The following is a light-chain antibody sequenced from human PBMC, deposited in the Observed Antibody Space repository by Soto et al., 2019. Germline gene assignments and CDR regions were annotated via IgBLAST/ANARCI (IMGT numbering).Light chain of an antibody. CDR3: HQYDSYPYT. V-gene: IGKV1-5*01. CDR2: DAS. CDR1: QSGSRW. J-gene: IGKJ2*01. Sequence: DIQMTQSPSTLSVSVGDRLTITCRASQSGSRWLGWYQQKPGKAPTFLIYDASSLQSGVPSRFSGSGSETEFSITISILQPDDLATYYSHQYDSYPYTFGQGTKLEIK.